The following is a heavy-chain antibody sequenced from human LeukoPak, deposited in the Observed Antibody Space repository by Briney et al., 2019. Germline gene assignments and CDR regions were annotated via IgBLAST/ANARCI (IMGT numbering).Heavy chain of an antibody. Sequence: GGSLRLSCAASGFTFSNYWMNWVRQAPRKGLEWVANIKQDGSEKNYVDSVKGRFTISRDNAKNSLFLQMNSLRADDTAVYYCARGRGWLEDYWGQGTLVTVSS. J-gene: IGHJ4*02. V-gene: IGHV3-7*05. D-gene: IGHD5-12*01. CDR1: GFTFSNYW. CDR2: IKQDGSEK. CDR3: ARGRGWLEDY.